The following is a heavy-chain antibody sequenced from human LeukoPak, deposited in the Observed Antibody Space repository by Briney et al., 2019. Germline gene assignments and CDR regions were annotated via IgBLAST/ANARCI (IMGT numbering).Heavy chain of an antibody. CDR3: VRDDGAFDF. J-gene: IGHJ4*02. V-gene: IGHV3-23*01. CDR1: GLTFSSYA. D-gene: IGHD4/OR15-4a*01. CDR2: ISGSGGST. Sequence: GGSLRLSCAASGLTFSSYAMSWVRQAPGKGLEWVSAISGSGGSTYYADSVKGRFTISRDNSKNTLFLQMNSLRAEDTAAYYCVRDDGAFDFWGQGTLVTVSS.